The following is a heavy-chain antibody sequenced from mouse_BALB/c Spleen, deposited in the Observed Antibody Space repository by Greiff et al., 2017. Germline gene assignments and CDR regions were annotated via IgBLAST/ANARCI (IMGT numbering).Heavy chain of an antibody. D-gene: IGHD2-1*01. CDR1: GFTFSSFG. CDR2: ISSGSSTI. Sequence: EVQLVESGGGLVQPGGSRKLSCAASGFTFSSFGMHWVRQAPEKGLEWVAYISSGSSTIYYADTVKGRFTISRDNPKNTLFLQMTSLRSEDTAMYYCASLYGKPLMDYWGQGTSVTVSS. J-gene: IGHJ4*01. CDR3: ASLYGKPLMDY. V-gene: IGHV5-17*02.